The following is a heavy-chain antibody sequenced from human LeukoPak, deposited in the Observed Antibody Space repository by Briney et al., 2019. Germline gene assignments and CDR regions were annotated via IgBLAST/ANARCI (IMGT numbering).Heavy chain of an antibody. CDR3: ARGYSRAAFDI. CDR2: ISSTGGTI. D-gene: IGHD2-15*01. Sequence: GGSLRLSCVGSGFTFSNYLMNWVRQAPGKGLEWVSFISSTGGTIYYADAVEGRFTVSRDNAKNSLLLQMNSLRAEDTALYYCARGYSRAAFDIWGQGTMVTVSS. V-gene: IGHV3-48*01. J-gene: IGHJ3*02. CDR1: GFTFSNYL.